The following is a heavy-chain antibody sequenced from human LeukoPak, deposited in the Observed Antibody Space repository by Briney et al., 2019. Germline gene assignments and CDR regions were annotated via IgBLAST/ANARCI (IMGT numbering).Heavy chain of an antibody. D-gene: IGHD6-19*01. CDR1: GFTFSSYA. Sequence: GGSLRLSCSASGFTFSSYAMHWVRQAPGKGLEYVSAISSNGGSTYYADSVKGRFTISRDNSKNTLYLQMSSLRAEDTAVYYCAKALGSGWYEKWGQGTLVTVSS. V-gene: IGHV3-64D*06. J-gene: IGHJ4*02. CDR2: ISSNGGST. CDR3: AKALGSGWYEK.